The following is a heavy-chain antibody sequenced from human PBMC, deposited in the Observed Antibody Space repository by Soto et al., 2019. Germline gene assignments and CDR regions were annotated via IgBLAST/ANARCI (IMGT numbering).Heavy chain of an antibody. V-gene: IGHV4-39*01. D-gene: IGHD3-10*01. CDR3: ATLWFGEADY. CDR2: IYYSGST. J-gene: IGHJ4*02. CDR1: GGSMSTSYY. Sequence: QLQLQESGPGLLKPSETLSLTCTVSGGSMSTSYYWGWIRQPPGKGLEWIGSIYYSGSTYYNPSLKSRVTISVVTSKNQFSLKLTSVTAADTSVYYCATLWFGEADYWGQGTLVTVSS.